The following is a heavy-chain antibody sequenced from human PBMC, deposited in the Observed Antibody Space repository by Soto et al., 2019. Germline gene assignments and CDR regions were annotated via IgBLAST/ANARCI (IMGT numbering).Heavy chain of an antibody. CDR3: ARDQGYCSGGSCYSDAFDI. Sequence: PSETLSLTCTVSGGSISSYFWSWIWQPPGKGLEWIGYIYYSGSTNYNPSLKSRVTISVDTSKNQFSLKLSSVTAADTAVYYCARDQGYCSGGSCYSDAFDISGQGTMVTVSS. D-gene: IGHD2-15*01. J-gene: IGHJ3*02. CDR1: GGSISSYF. V-gene: IGHV4-59*01. CDR2: IYYSGST.